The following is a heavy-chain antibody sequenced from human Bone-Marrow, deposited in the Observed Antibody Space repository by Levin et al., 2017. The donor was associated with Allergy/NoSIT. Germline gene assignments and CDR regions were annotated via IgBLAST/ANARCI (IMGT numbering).Heavy chain of an antibody. CDR1: GFTFSSYA. V-gene: IGHV3-30*04. CDR3: ARAHSDSSGWYALYYYYGMDV. Sequence: GGSLRLSCAASGFTFSSYAMHWVRQAPGKGLEWVAVISYDGGNKYYADSVKGRFTISRDISMNTLYLQMNSLRAEDTAVYYCARAHSDSSGWYALYYYYGMDVWGQGTTVTVSS. CDR2: ISYDGGNK. D-gene: IGHD6-19*01. J-gene: IGHJ6*02.